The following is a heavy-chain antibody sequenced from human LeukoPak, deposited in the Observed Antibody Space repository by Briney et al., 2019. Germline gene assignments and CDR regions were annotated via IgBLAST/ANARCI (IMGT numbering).Heavy chain of an antibody. V-gene: IGHV3-48*03. CDR3: ASSRDY. J-gene: IGHJ4*02. CDR2: IGSSSRTI. CDR1: GFAFSDYE. Sequence: GGSLRLSCAASGFAFSDYEMNWVRQAPGKGLEWVSNIGSSSRTIFYADSVKGRFTISRDNAKNSLYLQMNSLRVEDTAIYYCASSRDYWGQGTLVTVSS.